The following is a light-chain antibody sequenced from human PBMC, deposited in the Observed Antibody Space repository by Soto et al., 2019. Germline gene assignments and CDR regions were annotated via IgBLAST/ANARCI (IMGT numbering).Light chain of an antibody. Sequence: EIVLTQSPVTLSLSPGERATLSCRASQSVSSRYFAWYQQKPGQAPRLLIYAASSMAAGIPDRFSGSGSGTDFSLTISRLEPEDFAVYYWHQYASSRTFGPGTKVE. J-gene: IGKJ1*01. CDR2: AAS. V-gene: IGKV3-20*01. CDR1: QSVSSRY. CDR3: HQYASSRT.